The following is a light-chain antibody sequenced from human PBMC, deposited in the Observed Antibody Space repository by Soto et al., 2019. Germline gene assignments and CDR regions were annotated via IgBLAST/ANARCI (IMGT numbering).Light chain of an antibody. Sequence: VQLTQSPSSLSTSVGDRVTITCRASLGISNYLAWYQQKPGKVPKLLIYAASTLQSGVPSRFSGSGSGTDFTLTISSLQSEDFAVYYCQQYEKWPPSITFGQGTRLEIK. CDR3: QQYEKWPPSIT. V-gene: IGKV1-27*01. J-gene: IGKJ5*01. CDR1: LGISNY. CDR2: AAS.